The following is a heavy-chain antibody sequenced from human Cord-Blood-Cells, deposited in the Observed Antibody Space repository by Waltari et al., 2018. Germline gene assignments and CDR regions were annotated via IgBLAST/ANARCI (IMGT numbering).Heavy chain of an antibody. J-gene: IGHJ3*02. CDR2: MNPNSGNT. CDR3: AGKYNWNYGDAFDI. V-gene: IGHV1-8*03. CDR1: GYTCTSYD. Sequence: QVQLVQSGAEVKKPGSSVNVSCKAPGYTCTSYDIHWVRQATGQGLEWMGWMNPNSGNTGYAQKFQGRVTITRNTSISTAYMGLSSLRSEDTAVYYGAGKYNWNYGDAFDIWGQGTMVTVSS. D-gene: IGHD1-7*01.